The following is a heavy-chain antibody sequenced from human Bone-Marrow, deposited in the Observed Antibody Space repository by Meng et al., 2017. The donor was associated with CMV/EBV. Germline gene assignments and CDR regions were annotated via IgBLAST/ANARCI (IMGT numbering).Heavy chain of an antibody. Sequence: ASVKVSCTASGYTFTSYDINWVRQATGQGLEWMGWMNPNSGNTGYAQKFQGRVTITRNTSINTASMALSSLRSEDTAVYYWAGGGPTDYEVWSGYDRGGWFDPWGQGILVTASS. CDR1: GYTFTSYD. CDR2: MNPNSGNT. V-gene: IGHV1-8*03. D-gene: IGHD3-3*01. CDR3: AGGGPTDYEVWSGYDRGGWFDP. J-gene: IGHJ5*02.